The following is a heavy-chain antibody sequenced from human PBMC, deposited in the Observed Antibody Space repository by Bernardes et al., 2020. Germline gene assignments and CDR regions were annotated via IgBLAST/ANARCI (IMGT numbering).Heavy chain of an antibody. D-gene: IGHD3-3*01. Sequence: GGSLRLSCAASGFTVSSNYMSWVRQAPGKGLEWVSVIYSGGSTYYADSVKGRFTISRDNSKNTLYLQMNSLRAEDTAVYYCAKDLGHDFWRGYSDYWGQGTLVTVS. J-gene: IGHJ4*02. CDR2: IYSGGST. CDR1: GFTVSSNY. V-gene: IGHV3-53*01. CDR3: AKDLGHDFWRGYSDY.